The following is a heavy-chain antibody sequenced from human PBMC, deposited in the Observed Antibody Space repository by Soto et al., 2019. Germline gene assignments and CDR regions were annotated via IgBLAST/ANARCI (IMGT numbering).Heavy chain of an antibody. Sequence: PGGSLRLSCAASGFSFSSHDMHWVRQATGKGLEWVSAIGTAGDTYYPGSVRGRFTISRENVKNSLYLQMNSLRAGDTAVYYCARGYRGYWYFDLWGRGTLVTVSS. CDR2: IGTAGDT. CDR3: ARGYRGYWYFDL. D-gene: IGHD2-2*02. J-gene: IGHJ2*01. V-gene: IGHV3-13*04. CDR1: GFSFSSHD.